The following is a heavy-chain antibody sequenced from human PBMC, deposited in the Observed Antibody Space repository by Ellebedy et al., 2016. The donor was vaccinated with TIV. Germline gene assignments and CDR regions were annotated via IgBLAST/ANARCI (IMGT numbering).Heavy chain of an antibody. CDR2: IKRKTDGGTA. J-gene: IGHJ5*02. CDR3: SSWYNWFDP. V-gene: IGHV3-15*01. D-gene: IGHD6-13*01. CDR1: GFTFNNAW. Sequence: GGSLRLSCAASGFTFNNAWMSWVRQVPGKGREWVGRIKRKTDGGTADYAAPVKGKLSISRDDSKNTLYLQVNSLKTEDNDRRCSSSWYNWFDPWGQGTLVTVSS.